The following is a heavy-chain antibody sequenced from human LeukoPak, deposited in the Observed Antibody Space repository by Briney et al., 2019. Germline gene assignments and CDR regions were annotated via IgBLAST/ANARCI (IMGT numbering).Heavy chain of an antibody. CDR1: GFTFTSFY. J-gene: IGHJ4*02. V-gene: IGHV3-7*01. CDR3: AREVAVGIGAYNF. CDR2: INLDGSEQ. D-gene: IGHD6-13*01. Sequence: PGGSLRLSCVASGFTFTSFYMSWVRQAPGKGLEWVANINLDGSEQYYVDSVKGRFTISRDNAKNSLYLQMNRLWAEDTAVYYCAREVAVGIGAYNFWGQGTLVTVSS.